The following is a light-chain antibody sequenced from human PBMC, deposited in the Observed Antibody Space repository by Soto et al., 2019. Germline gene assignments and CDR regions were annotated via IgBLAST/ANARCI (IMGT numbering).Light chain of an antibody. J-gene: IGKJ4*01. CDR3: QQYARSPLS. V-gene: IGKV3-20*01. CDR1: QSVARNY. CDR2: AAS. Sequence: EIVLTQSPGTLSLSPGERATLSCRASQSVARNYLAWYQQRPGQAPRLLIYAASTRATGIPDRVSGSGSGTDFTLTFSRLEHEDFAVYFCQQYARSPLSFDGGTKVDI.